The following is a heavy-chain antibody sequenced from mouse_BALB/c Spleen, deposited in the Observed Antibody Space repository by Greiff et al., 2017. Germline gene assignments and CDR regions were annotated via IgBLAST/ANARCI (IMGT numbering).Heavy chain of an antibody. V-gene: IGHV1S81*02. CDR2: INPSNGRT. CDR1: GYTFTSYW. Sequence: QVQLQQPGAELVKPGASVKLSCKASGYTFTSYWMHWVKQRPGQGLEWIGEINPSNGRTNYNQKFKGKAALTADKSSSTAYMELRSLTSEDSAVYYCTRITTVVATGYFDYWGQGTTLTVSS. J-gene: IGHJ2*01. D-gene: IGHD1-1*01. CDR3: TRITTVVATGYFDY.